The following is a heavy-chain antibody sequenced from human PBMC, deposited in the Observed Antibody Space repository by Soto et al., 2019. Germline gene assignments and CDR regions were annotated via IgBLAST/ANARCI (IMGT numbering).Heavy chain of an antibody. CDR3: ARSHIVVGTALYYFDY. D-gene: IGHD2-21*02. V-gene: IGHV2-26*01. CDR2: IFSKDEK. CDR1: GFSLSNARMG. Sequence: HVTLKESGPVLVKPTETLTLTCTVSGFSLSNARMGVSWIRQPPGKALEWLAHIFSKDEKSYSTSLKSRLTIAKDTSKSQVVLTMTNVDPVDTATYYCARSHIVVGTALYYFDYWGQGSLVTVSS. J-gene: IGHJ4*02.